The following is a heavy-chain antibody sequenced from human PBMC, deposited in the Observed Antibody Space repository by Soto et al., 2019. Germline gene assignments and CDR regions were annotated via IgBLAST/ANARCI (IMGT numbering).Heavy chain of an antibody. V-gene: IGHV4-34*01. CDR1: GGSFSAFY. CDR2: INHSGST. J-gene: IGHJ4*02. D-gene: IGHD4-17*01. Sequence: KTSETLSLTCAVYGGSFSAFYWTWIRQPPGKGLEWLGEINHSGSTNYNPSLKSRVTISVDTSKNQFSLRLSSVTVADTAVYYCASMDDYGGNSNYWGQGTLVTVSS. CDR3: ASMDDYGGNSNY.